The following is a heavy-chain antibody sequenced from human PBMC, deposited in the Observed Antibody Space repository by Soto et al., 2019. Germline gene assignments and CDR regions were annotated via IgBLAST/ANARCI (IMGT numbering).Heavy chain of an antibody. Sequence: KPSETLSLTCTVSGGSISSGGYYWSWIRQHPGKGLEWIGYIYYSGSTYYNPSLKSRVTISVDTSKNQFSLKLSSVTAADTAVYYCARDPGKNGLRFLEWSPENDAFDIWGQGTMVTVSS. D-gene: IGHD3-3*01. V-gene: IGHV4-31*03. J-gene: IGHJ3*02. CDR3: ARDPGKNGLRFLEWSPENDAFDI. CDR2: IYYSGST. CDR1: GGSISSGGYY.